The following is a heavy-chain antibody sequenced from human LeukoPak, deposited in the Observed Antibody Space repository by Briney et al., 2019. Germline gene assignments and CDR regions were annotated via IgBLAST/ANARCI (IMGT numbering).Heavy chain of an antibody. J-gene: IGHJ4*02. D-gene: IGHD5-24*01. V-gene: IGHV4-61*02. CDR2: IYTSGST. Sequence: SETLSLTCTVSGGSISSGSYYWSWIRQPAGKGLEWIGRIYTSGSTNYNPSLKSRVTISVDTSKNQFSLKLSSVTAADTAVYYCARVGPGYNLNFYWGQGTLVTVSS. CDR3: ARVGPGYNLNFY. CDR1: GGSISSGSYY.